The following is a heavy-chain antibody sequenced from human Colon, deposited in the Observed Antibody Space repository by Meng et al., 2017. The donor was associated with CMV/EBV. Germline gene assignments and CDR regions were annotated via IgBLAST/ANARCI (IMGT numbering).Heavy chain of an antibody. CDR1: GYTFTDYY. D-gene: IGHD3/OR15-3a*01. Sequence: ASVKVSCKSSGYTFTDYYIHWVRQAPGQGLEWMGWIDPKSGGTKYPRAFQGRVTMSSDTSMTTTYLDISGLRSDDTAIYYCARSEFWNSFYKHIDFDSWGQGTLVTVSS. J-gene: IGHJ4*02. V-gene: IGHV1-2*02. CDR2: IDPKSGGT. CDR3: ARSEFWNSFYKHIDFDS.